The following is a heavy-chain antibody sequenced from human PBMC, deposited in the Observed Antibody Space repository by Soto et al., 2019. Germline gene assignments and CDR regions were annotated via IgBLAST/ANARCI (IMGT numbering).Heavy chain of an antibody. CDR3: ARGHRIAAAGRAYYYYMDV. J-gene: IGHJ6*03. Sequence: GFLRLSCAASGFTFSDYYMSWIRQAPGKGLEWVSYISSSGSTIYYADSVKGRFTISRDNAKNSLYLQMNSLRAEDTAVYYCARGHRIAAAGRAYYYYMDVWGKGTTVTVSS. D-gene: IGHD6-13*01. CDR2: ISSSGSTI. CDR1: GFTFSDYY. V-gene: IGHV3-11*01.